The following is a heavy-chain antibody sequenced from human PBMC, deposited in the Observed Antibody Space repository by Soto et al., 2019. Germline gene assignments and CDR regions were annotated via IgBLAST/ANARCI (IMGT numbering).Heavy chain of an antibody. CDR1: GFTFTNAW. CDR2: IKSKTDGGTA. CDR3: STDQEYSSGWLLFDY. V-gene: IGHV3-15*07. J-gene: IGHJ4*02. D-gene: IGHD6-19*01. Sequence: VQLVESGGGLVKPGGSLRLSCAASGFTFTNAWMNWVRQAPGKGLEWVGRIKSKTDGGTADYAAPVKGRFTISRDDSKNTVYLQMNSLKTEDTAVYYCSTDQEYSSGWLLFDYWGQGTLVTVSS.